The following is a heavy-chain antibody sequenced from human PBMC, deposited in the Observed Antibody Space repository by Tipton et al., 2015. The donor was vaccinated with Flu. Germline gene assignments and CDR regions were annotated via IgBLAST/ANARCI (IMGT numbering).Heavy chain of an antibody. CDR3: ARHKFAADSSGWYAYWYFDL. V-gene: IGHV4-4*07. CDR1: GGSISSYY. Sequence: TLSLTCTVSGGSISSYYWSWIQQPAGKGLEWIGRIYTSGSTNYNPSLKSRVTMSVDTSKNQFSLKLSSVTAADTAVYYCARHKFAADSSGWYAYWYFDLWGRGTLVTVSS. CDR2: IYTSGST. J-gene: IGHJ2*01. D-gene: IGHD6-19*01.